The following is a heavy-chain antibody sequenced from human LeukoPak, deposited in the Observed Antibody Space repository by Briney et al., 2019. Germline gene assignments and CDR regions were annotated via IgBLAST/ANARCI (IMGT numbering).Heavy chain of an antibody. CDR3: AKINNDDDY. J-gene: IGHJ4*02. D-gene: IGHD1/OR15-1a*01. Sequence: GGSLRLPCAASGFTFTAFGIHWVRQAPGKGLEWVAAISPDGHTEYYIDSVKGRFTISRDNSKNMIYLQMNSLRREDSAVYFCAKINNDDDYWGQGTLVTVSS. CDR2: ISPDGHTE. V-gene: IGHV3-30*18. CDR1: GFTFTAFG.